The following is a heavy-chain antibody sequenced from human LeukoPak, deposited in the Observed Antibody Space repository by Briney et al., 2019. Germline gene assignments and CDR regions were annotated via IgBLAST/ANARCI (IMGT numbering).Heavy chain of an antibody. Sequence: SETLSLTCTVSGYSISSGYYWGWIRQPPGKGLEWIGSIYHSGSTYYNPSLKSRVTISVDTSKNQFSLKLSSVTAADTAMYYCARAQTYYDILTGYYPEYYFDYWGQGTLVTVSS. CDR3: ARAQTYYDILTGYYPEYYFDY. CDR1: GYSISSGYY. D-gene: IGHD3-9*01. V-gene: IGHV4-38-2*02. J-gene: IGHJ4*02. CDR2: IYHSGST.